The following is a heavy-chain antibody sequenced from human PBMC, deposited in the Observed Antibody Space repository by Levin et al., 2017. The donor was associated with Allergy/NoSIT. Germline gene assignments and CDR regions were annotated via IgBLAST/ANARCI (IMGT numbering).Heavy chain of an antibody. CDR3: AKAVWKYQLLSPFDN. CDR2: ISYDGSNK. V-gene: IGHV3-30*18. CDR1: GFTFSSNG. J-gene: IGHJ4*02. Sequence: GGSLRLSCAASGFTFSSNGMHWVRQAPGKGLEWVAFISYDGSNKYYADSVKGRFTISRDNSKNTLYLQVNSLRPEDTAVYYCAKAVWKYQLLSPFDNWGQGTLVIVSS. D-gene: IGHD2-2*01.